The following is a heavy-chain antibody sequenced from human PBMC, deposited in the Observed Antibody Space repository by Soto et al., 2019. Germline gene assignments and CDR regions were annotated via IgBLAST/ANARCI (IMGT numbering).Heavy chain of an antibody. CDR3: ARGSGGDSGYEQGEDYYYGMDV. J-gene: IGHJ6*02. Sequence: QVQLVESGGGLVKPGGSLRLSCAASGFTFSDYYMSWIRQAPGKGLEWVSYISSSSSYTNYADSVKGRFTISRDNAKNSLYLQMNSLRAEDTAVYYCARGSGGDSGYEQGEDYYYGMDVWGQGTTVTVSS. CDR2: ISSSSSYT. D-gene: IGHD5-12*01. V-gene: IGHV3-11*05. CDR1: GFTFSDYY.